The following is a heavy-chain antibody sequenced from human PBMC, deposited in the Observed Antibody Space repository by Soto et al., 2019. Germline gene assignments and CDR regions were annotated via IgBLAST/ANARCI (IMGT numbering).Heavy chain of an antibody. Sequence: ASVKVSCKASGYTFTSYGISWVRQAPGQGLEWMGIINPSGGSTSYAQKFQGRVTMTRDTSTSTVYMELSSLRSEDTAVYYCARELRAFDIWGQGTMVTVSS. CDR2: INPSGGST. J-gene: IGHJ3*02. CDR3: ARELRAFDI. CDR1: GYTFTSYG. V-gene: IGHV1-46*01.